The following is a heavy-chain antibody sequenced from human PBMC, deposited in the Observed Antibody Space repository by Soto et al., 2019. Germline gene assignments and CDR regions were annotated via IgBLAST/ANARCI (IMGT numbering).Heavy chain of an antibody. V-gene: IGHV1-18*01. Sequence: QVQLVQSGAEVKKPGASVKVYCKASGYTFTDYGISWVRQAPGQVLEWMEWIHPYNGDTNYEQKVQGRDAVTTDTSTSTAYLELRSLRPYDTAVYYCARDAEYSSRWHPIDFWGQGTLVTVSS. CDR2: IHPYNGDT. CDR1: GYTFTDYG. J-gene: IGHJ4*02. CDR3: ARDAEYSSRWHPIDF. D-gene: IGHD6-6*01.